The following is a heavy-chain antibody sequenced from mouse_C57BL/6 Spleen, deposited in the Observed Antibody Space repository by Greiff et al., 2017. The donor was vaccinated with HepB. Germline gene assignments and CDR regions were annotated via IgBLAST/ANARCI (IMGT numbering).Heavy chain of an antibody. J-gene: IGHJ4*01. Sequence: VKVVESGAELVRPGTSVKVSCKASGYAFTNYLIEWVKQRPGQGLEWIGVINPGSGGTNYNEKFKGKATLTADKSSSTAYMQLSSLTSEDSAVYFCARSHYEAMDYWGQGTSVTVSS. D-gene: IGHD2-4*01. CDR2: INPGSGGT. V-gene: IGHV1-54*01. CDR1: GYAFTNYL. CDR3: ARSHYEAMDY.